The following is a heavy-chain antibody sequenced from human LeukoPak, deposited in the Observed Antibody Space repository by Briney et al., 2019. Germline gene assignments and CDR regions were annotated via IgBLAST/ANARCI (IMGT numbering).Heavy chain of an antibody. CDR2: IIPIFGTA. D-gene: IGHD3-22*01. Sequence: SVKVSCKASGGTFSSYAISWVRQAPGQGLEWMGRIIPIFGTANYAQKFQGRVTITTDESTSTAYMELSSLRSEDTAVYYCARSNAYYYDSSGYRSFDYRGQGTLVTVSS. V-gene: IGHV1-69*05. CDR1: GGTFSSYA. J-gene: IGHJ4*02. CDR3: ARSNAYYYDSSGYRSFDY.